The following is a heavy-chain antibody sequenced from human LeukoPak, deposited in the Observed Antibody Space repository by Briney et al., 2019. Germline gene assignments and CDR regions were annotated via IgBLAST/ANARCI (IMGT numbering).Heavy chain of an antibody. Sequence: PGGSLRLSCAASGFTFSSYWMSWVRQAPGKGLEWVANIKQDGSEKYYVDSVKGRFTISRDNAKNSLYLQMNSLRAEDTAVYYCARDTTYYDFWSGYYYYYFDYWGQGTLVTVSA. CDR3: ARDTTYYDFWSGYYYYYFDY. J-gene: IGHJ4*02. CDR1: GFTFSSYW. V-gene: IGHV3-7*01. D-gene: IGHD3-3*01. CDR2: IKQDGSEK.